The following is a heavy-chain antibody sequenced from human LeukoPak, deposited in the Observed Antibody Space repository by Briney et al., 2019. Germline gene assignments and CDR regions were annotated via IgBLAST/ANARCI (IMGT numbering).Heavy chain of an antibody. CDR2: ISGSGGST. Sequence: PGGSLRLSCAASGFTFSSYGMHWVRQAPGKGLEWVSAISGSGGSTYYADSVKGRFTISRDNSKNTLYLQMNSLRAEDTAVYYCAKANSRGGAFDVWGQGTMVTVSS. D-gene: IGHD3-16*01. J-gene: IGHJ3*01. CDR1: GFTFSSYG. V-gene: IGHV3-23*01. CDR3: AKANSRGGAFDV.